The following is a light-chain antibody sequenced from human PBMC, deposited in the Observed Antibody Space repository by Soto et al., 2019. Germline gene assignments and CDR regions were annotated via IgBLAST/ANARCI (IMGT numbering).Light chain of an antibody. Sequence: EIVMTQSPATLSVSPGERATLSCRASQSVSSNLAWYQQRPGQAPRLLIYGASTRATGIPARFGGSGSGTEFTITISSQQSEDFAVYYGQQYNNWPLTFGGGTKVEIK. J-gene: IGKJ4*01. CDR3: QQYNNWPLT. CDR2: GAS. CDR1: QSVSSN. V-gene: IGKV3D-15*01.